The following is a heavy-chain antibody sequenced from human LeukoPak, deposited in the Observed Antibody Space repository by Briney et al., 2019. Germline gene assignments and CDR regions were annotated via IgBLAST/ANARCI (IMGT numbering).Heavy chain of an antibody. CDR3: ASTYYDARRGEGVPYYFDY. CDR1: GGTFSSYA. CDR2: IIPIFGTA. J-gene: IGHJ4*02. D-gene: IGHD3-22*01. V-gene: IGHV1-69*13. Sequence: SVKVSCKASGGTFSSYAISWVRQAPGQGLEWMGGIIPIFGTANYAQKFQGRVTITADESTSTAYMELSSLRSEDTAVYYCASTYYDARRGEGVPYYFDYWGQGTLVTVSS.